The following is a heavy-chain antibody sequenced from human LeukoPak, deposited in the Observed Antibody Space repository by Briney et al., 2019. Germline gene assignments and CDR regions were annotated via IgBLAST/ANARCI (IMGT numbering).Heavy chain of an antibody. D-gene: IGHD5-18*01. V-gene: IGHV4-30-2*01. CDR1: GGSISSGGHY. CDR3: ASGYSYGYRPIYY. J-gene: IGHJ4*02. CDR2: IYHSGTT. Sequence: PSETLSLTCTVSGGSISSGGHYWSWIRQPPGKGLEWIGYIYHSGTTYYNPSLKSRVTISVDRYKNQFSLKLSSVTAADTAVYYCASGYSYGYRPIYYWGQGTLVTVSS.